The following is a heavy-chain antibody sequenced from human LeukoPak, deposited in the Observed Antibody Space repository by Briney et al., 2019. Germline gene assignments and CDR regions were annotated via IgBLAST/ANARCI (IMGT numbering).Heavy chain of an antibody. J-gene: IGHJ4*02. D-gene: IGHD3-16*02. CDR1: GYTFTGNY. CDR2: INPNSGGT. CDR3: ARGGDYVWGSYRPFDY. V-gene: IGHV1-2*02. Sequence: EASVKVSCKASGYTFTGNYMHWVRQAPGQGLKWMGWINPNSGGTNYAQEFQGRVTMTRDTSISTAYMELSRLRSDDTAVYYCARGGDYVWGSYRPFDYWGQGTLVTVSS.